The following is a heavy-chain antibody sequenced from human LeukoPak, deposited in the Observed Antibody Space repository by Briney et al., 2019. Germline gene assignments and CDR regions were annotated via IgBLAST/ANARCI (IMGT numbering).Heavy chain of an antibody. V-gene: IGHV7-4-1*02. CDR2: INTNTGNP. CDR1: GYTFTSYA. Sequence: ASVKVSCKASGYTFTSYAMNWVRQAPGQGLEWMGWINTNTGNPTYAQGFTGRFVFSLDTSVSTAYLQISSLKAEDTAVYYCAREPTRYYYDSSGYYIVWGQGTLVTVSS. D-gene: IGHD3-22*01. CDR3: AREPTRYYYDSSGYYIV. J-gene: IGHJ4*02.